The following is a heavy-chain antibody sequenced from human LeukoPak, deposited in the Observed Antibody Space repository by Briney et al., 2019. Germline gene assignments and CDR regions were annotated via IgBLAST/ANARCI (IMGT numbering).Heavy chain of an antibody. Sequence: ASVKVSCKASGYTFTSYYMHWVRQAPGQGLEWMGIINPSCGSTSYAQKFQGRVTMTMDMSTSTVYMELSSLRSEDTAVYYCARDSHRLTYSGSYHNPEYWGRGTLVTVSS. J-gene: IGHJ4*02. V-gene: IGHV1-46*01. CDR1: GYTFTSYY. CDR3: ARDSHRLTYSGSYHNPEY. CDR2: INPSCGST. D-gene: IGHD1-26*01.